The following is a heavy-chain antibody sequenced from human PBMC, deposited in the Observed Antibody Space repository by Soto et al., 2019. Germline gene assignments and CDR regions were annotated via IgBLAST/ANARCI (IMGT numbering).Heavy chain of an antibody. D-gene: IGHD2-21*01. V-gene: IGHV1-46*03. CDR3: ARDISRTFPAAPGEKKSVWWGWWSAL. CDR2: INPAGSVT. Sequence: GASVKVSCKASGIIFINHYVHWVRQAPGQGPEWMGVINPAGSVTVYALKLQDRVTVTRDTSPSTEYMELNHLTSEDTAIYYCARDISRTFPAAPGEKKSVWWGWWSALWGEGPLVTVPS. J-gene: IGHJ4*02. CDR1: GIIFINHY.